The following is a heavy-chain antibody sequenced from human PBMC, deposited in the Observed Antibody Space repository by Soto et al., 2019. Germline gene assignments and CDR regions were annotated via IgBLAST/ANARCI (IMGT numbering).Heavy chain of an antibody. CDR3: ARDRDPDGSWTFDS. CDR2: SFSSGGT. D-gene: IGHD3-22*01. Sequence: PGGSLRLSCAAFGFTLDKYTMGWVRQAPGKGLEWVAESFSSGGTQYADSVEGRFTISRDNSRNMVFLQMNGLRVEDTALYYCARDRDPDGSWTFDSWGQGALVNAPQ. J-gene: IGHJ4*02. V-gene: IGHV3-53*01. CDR1: GFTLDKYT.